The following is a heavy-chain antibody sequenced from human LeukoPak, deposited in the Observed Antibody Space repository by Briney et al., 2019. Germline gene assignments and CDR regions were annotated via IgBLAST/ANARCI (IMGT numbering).Heavy chain of an antibody. CDR2: ISWNSDSI. Sequence: GGSLRLSCAASGFTFDVYAMHWVRQVPGKGLEWVAGISWNSDSIGYGDSVKGRFTISRDNAKNSLYLQMNSLRAEDTALYYCAKVTLPIGAFDVWGQGTMVTVSS. CDR3: AKVTLPIGAFDV. V-gene: IGHV3-9*01. J-gene: IGHJ3*01. D-gene: IGHD2-21*02. CDR1: GFTFDVYA.